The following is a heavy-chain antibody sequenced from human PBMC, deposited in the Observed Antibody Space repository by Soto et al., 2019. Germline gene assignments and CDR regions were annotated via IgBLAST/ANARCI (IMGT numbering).Heavy chain of an antibody. CDR1: GGSISSGGYS. D-gene: IGHD3-22*01. CDR2: IYHSGST. V-gene: IGHV4-30-2*01. J-gene: IGHJ4*02. CDR3: ARGYGIDSSGYWWLRGRGFDY. Sequence: SETLCLTCAVAGGSISSGGYSWSWIRQPPGKGLEWIGYIYHSGSTYYNPSLKSRVTISVDRSKNQFSLKLSSVTAADTAVYYCARGYGIDSSGYWWLRGRGFDYWGQGTLVTVSS.